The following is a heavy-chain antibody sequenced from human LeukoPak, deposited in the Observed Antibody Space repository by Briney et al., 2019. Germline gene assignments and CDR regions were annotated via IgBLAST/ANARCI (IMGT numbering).Heavy chain of an antibody. CDR3: ARHSGPTGRVYFDY. Sequence: SETLSLTCTVSGGSVSDYYWSWIRQSPGKGLEWIGYIYYTGTSYNPSLKSRVTISVDTSNNHFSLKLTSVTAADTAVYYCARHSGPTGRVYFDYWGQGTLVTVSS. J-gene: IGHJ4*02. D-gene: IGHD1-26*01. CDR2: IYYTGT. V-gene: IGHV4-59*02. CDR1: GGSVSDYY.